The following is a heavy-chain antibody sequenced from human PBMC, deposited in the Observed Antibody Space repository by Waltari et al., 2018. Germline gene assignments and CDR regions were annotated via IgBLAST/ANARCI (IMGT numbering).Heavy chain of an antibody. V-gene: IGHV4-39*02. J-gene: IGHJ3*02. Sequence: QLQLQESGPGLVKPSETLSPICTVSGRSIRSSSFHWDWIRQPPGKGLEWIGNIYYSGSTSYNPSLKSRVTISVDTSKNHLLLKLTSVSAADSSVYYCARRFGNAFDIWGQGIMVTVSS. CDR1: GRSIRSSSFH. CDR2: IYYSGST. D-gene: IGHD3-3*01. CDR3: ARRFGNAFDI.